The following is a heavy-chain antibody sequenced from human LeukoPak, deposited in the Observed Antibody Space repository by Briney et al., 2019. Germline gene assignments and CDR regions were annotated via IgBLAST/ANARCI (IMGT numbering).Heavy chain of an antibody. V-gene: IGHV7-4-1*02. Sequence: ASVKVSCKASGYTFTSYAMNWVRQAPGQGLEWMGWINTNTGNPTYGQGFTGRFVFSLDTSVSTAYLQISSLKAEDTAVYYCARELGVRGSGSYCPFDYWGQGTLVTVSS. J-gene: IGHJ4*02. CDR3: ARELGVRGSGSYCPFDY. CDR1: GYTFTSYA. D-gene: IGHD3-10*01. CDR2: INTNTGNP.